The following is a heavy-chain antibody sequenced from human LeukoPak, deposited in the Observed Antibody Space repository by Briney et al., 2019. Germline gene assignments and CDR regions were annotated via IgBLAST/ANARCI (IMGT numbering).Heavy chain of an antibody. J-gene: IGHJ4*02. V-gene: IGHV3-23*01. Sequence: GGSLRFSCAASGFTFSGYAMSWVRQAPGKGVEWVSAISGSGGSTYYADSVKGRFTISRDNSKNTLYLKMNSLRAEDTAVYYCAKALGPAAMLAYFDYWGQGTLVTVSS. CDR1: GFTFSGYA. D-gene: IGHD2-2*01. CDR2: ISGSGGST. CDR3: AKALGPAAMLAYFDY.